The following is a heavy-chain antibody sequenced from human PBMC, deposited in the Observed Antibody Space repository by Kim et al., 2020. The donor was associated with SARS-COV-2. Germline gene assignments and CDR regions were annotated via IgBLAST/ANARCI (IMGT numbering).Heavy chain of an antibody. CDR1: GFTFSNAY. J-gene: IGHJ4*02. Sequence: GGSLRLSCEASGFTFSNAYMSWVRQAPGKGLEWVCRIKSKVDGGTTDYTAPVKGRFTISRDDSDNTLYLQMNSLKTDDTGIYYCDAVLTTTRFYWGQGTLVTVSS. CDR3: DAVLTTTRFY. CDR2: IKSKVDGGTT. D-gene: IGHD1-26*01. V-gene: IGHV3-15*01.